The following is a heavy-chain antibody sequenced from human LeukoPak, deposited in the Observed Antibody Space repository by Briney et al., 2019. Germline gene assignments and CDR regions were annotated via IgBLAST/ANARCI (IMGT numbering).Heavy chain of an antibody. Sequence: PGGSLRLSCAASGFTFSSYGMSWVRQAPGKGLEWVSAISGSGGSTYYADSVKGRFTISRDNSKNTLYLQMNSLRGEDTAVYYCAKATDYGVPFDYWGQETLVTVSS. V-gene: IGHV3-23*01. CDR2: ISGSGGST. CDR3: AKATDYGVPFDY. CDR1: GFTFSSYG. J-gene: IGHJ4*02. D-gene: IGHD4-17*01.